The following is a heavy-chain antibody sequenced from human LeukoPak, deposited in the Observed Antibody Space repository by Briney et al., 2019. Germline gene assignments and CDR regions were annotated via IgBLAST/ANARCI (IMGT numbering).Heavy chain of an antibody. Sequence: SETLSLTCTVSGGSISSGSYYWVWIRQPPGKGLEWIGSIYYSGSTYYNPSLKSRVTISVDTSKNQFSLKVSSVTAADTAVYYCARGRRITFGGIIVPFDYWGQGTVATVSS. V-gene: IGHV4-39*01. D-gene: IGHD3-16*02. CDR3: ARGRRITFGGIIVPFDY. CDR1: GGSISSGSYY. J-gene: IGHJ4*02. CDR2: IYYSGST.